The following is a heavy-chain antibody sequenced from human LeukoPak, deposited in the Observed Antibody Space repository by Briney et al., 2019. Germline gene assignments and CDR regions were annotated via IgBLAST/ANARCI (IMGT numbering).Heavy chain of an antibody. CDR1: GFTFSTYG. J-gene: IGHJ6*02. Sequence: GGSLRLSCAASGFTFSTYGMNWVRQAPGKGLEWVSSISRSISYIYYADSVKGRFTISRDNAKNSLYLQMNSLRAEDTGVYYCARDSGYDYPPHGGMDVWGQGTMVIVSS. V-gene: IGHV3-21*01. D-gene: IGHD5-12*01. CDR2: ISRSISYI. CDR3: ARDSGYDYPPHGGMDV.